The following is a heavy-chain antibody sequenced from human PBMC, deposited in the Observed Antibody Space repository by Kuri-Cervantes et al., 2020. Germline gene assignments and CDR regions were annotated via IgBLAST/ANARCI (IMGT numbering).Heavy chain of an antibody. CDR3: AREIIRYFDY. CDR1: GFTFSSYA. V-gene: IGHV3-30-3*01. D-gene: IGHD3-9*01. J-gene: IGHJ4*02. CDR2: ISYDGSNK. Sequence: LSLTCAASGFTFSSYAMHWVRQAPGKGLEWVAVISYDGSNKYYADSVKGRFTISRDNSKSTLYLQMNSLRAEDTAVYYCAREIIRYFDYWGQGTLVTVSS.